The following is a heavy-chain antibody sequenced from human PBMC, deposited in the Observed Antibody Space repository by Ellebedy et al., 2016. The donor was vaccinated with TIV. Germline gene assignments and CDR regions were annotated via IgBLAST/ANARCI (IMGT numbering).Heavy chain of an antibody. D-gene: IGHD3-3*01. CDR2: ISSSGSHM. V-gene: IGHV3-21*01. Sequence: GGSLRLXXAASGFTFRSYSMNWVRQAPGKGLEWVSSISSSGSHMFYAESVKGRFTISRDDAKNSLYLQMNSLRAEDTAVYYCAKPRVTGDYDVWGMDVWGQGTTVTVSS. J-gene: IGHJ6*02. CDR1: GFTFRSYS. CDR3: AKPRVTGDYDVWGMDV.